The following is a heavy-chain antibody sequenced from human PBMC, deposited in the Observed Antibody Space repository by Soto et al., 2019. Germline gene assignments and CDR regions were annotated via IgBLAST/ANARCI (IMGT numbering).Heavy chain of an antibody. CDR2: ISSSSSYI. CDR3: AREGTEDLQLWSNLQGNYYYGMDV. D-gene: IGHD5-18*01. V-gene: IGHV3-21*01. J-gene: IGHJ6*02. CDR1: GFTFSSYS. Sequence: EVQLVESGGGLVKPGGSLRLSCAASGFTFSSYSMNWVRQAPGKGLEWVSSISSSSSYIYYADSVKGRFTISRDNAKNSLYLQMNSPRAEDTAVYYCAREGTEDLQLWSNLQGNYYYGMDVWGQGTTVTVSS.